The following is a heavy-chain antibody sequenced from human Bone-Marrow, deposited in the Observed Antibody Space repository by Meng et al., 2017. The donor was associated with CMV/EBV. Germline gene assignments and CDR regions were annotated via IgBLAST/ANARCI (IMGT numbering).Heavy chain of an antibody. CDR3: ARDSPTGDYYYYYGMDV. CDR2: INPNSGGT. Sequence: ASVKVSCKASGYTFTGYYMHWVRQAPGQGLEWMGWINPNSGGTNYAQKFQGRVTMTRDTSISTAYMELSRLRSDDTAVYYCARDSPTGDYYYYYGMDVWGQGTTVTVYS. J-gene: IGHJ6*02. V-gene: IGHV1-2*02. D-gene: IGHD3-10*01. CDR1: GYTFTGYY.